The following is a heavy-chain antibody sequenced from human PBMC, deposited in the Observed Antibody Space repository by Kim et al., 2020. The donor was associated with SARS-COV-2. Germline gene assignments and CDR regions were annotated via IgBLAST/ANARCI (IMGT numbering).Heavy chain of an antibody. Sequence: TLSLTCTVSGGSISSGGYYWSWIRQHPGKGLEWIGYIYYSGSTYYNPSLKSRVTISVDTSKNQFSLKLSSVTAADTAVYYCARGNGDYVGWFDPWGQGTLVTVSS. V-gene: IGHV4-31*03. CDR1: GGSISSGGYY. CDR3: ARGNGDYVGWFDP. J-gene: IGHJ5*02. CDR2: IYYSGST. D-gene: IGHD4-17*01.